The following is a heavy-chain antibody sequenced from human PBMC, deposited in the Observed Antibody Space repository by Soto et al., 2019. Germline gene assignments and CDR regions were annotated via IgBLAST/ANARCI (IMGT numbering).Heavy chain of an antibody. Sequence: PSETLSLTCTVSGGSISSGDYYWSWIRQPPGKGLEWIGYIYYSGSTYCNPSLMCRVTISVDTSMNQFSLKLSSVTAADTAASYCARDRGRPVFGRCGRGVWDRGTTVTVAS. CDR1: GGSISSGDYY. V-gene: IGHV4-30-4*01. J-gene: IGHJ6*02. CDR3: ARDRGRPVFGRCGRGV. D-gene: IGHD3-16*01. CDR2: IYYSGST.